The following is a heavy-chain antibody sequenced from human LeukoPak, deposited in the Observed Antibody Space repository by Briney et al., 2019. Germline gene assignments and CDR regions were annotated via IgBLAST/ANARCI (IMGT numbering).Heavy chain of an antibody. CDR3: ARDQGDNSYGYYAIWYAFDV. CDR2: IAPILGIA. D-gene: IGHD5-18*01. CDR1: GGTFNNYA. V-gene: IGHV1-69*04. Sequence: SVKVSCKASGGTFNNYAISWVRQAPGQGLEWMGRIAPILGIANYAQEFQGRLIITADKATSSAYMELSSLRSEDTAVYYCARDQGDNSYGYYAIWYAFDVWGQGTMVTVSS. J-gene: IGHJ3*01.